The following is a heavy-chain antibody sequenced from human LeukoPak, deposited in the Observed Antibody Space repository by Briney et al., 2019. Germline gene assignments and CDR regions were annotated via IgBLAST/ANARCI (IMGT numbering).Heavy chain of an antibody. CDR2: IYYSGST. D-gene: IGHD2-15*01. V-gene: IGHV4-59*12. Sequence: PSETLSLTCTVSGGSISSYYWSWIRQPPGKGLEWIGYIYYSGSTNYNPSLKSRVTISVDTSKNQFSLKLSSVTAADTAVYYCAREYCSGGSCLIAYSGDGAPVTVSS. J-gene: IGHJ4*01. CDR3: AREYCSGGSCLIAY. CDR1: GGSISSYY.